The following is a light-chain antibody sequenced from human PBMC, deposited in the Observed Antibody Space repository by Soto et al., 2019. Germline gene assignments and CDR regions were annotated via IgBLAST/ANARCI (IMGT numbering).Light chain of an antibody. Sequence: EIVLTQSPATLSLSPGERATLSCRASQSVSSYLAWYQQKPGQAPRLLIYDASNRATGIPARFSGSGSGTDFTLTISSLEPEDFAVYYCQQRSNCPFPWTFGQGTKVEIK. J-gene: IGKJ1*01. CDR1: QSVSSY. CDR3: QQRSNCPFPWT. V-gene: IGKV3-11*01. CDR2: DAS.